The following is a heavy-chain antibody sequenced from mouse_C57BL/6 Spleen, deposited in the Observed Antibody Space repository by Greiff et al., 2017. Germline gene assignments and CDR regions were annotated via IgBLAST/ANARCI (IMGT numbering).Heavy chain of an antibody. Sequence: QVQLQQSGPELVKPGASVKISCKASGYAFSSSWMNWVKQRPGKGLEWIGRIYPGDGDTNYNGKFKGKATLTADKSSSTAYMQLSSLTSEDSAVYFCAGTPITTVVAEDFDYWGQGTTLTVSS. V-gene: IGHV1-82*01. CDR3: AGTPITTVVAEDFDY. D-gene: IGHD1-1*01. CDR2: IYPGDGDT. J-gene: IGHJ2*01. CDR1: GYAFSSSW.